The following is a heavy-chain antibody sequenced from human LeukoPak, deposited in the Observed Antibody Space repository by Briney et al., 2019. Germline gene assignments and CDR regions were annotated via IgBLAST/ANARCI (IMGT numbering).Heavy chain of an antibody. V-gene: IGHV3-11*01. J-gene: IGHJ4*02. CDR3: ARDPRGITALVDYFDY. Sequence: GGSLRLSCAASGFTFSDYYMSWIRQAPGKGLEWVSDISSSGSAIYYADSVKGRFTISRDNAKNSLYLQMSSLRVEDTAVYYCARDPRGITALVDYFDYWGQGTLVTVSS. CDR2: ISSSGSAI. D-gene: IGHD5-18*01. CDR1: GFTFSDYY.